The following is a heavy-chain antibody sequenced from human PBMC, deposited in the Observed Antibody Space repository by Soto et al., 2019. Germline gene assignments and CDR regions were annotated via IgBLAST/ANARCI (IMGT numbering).Heavy chain of an antibody. CDR1: GGTFSSYA. J-gene: IGHJ4*02. V-gene: IGHV1-69*13. CDR3: ARLDYYDSSGYYRLSGDSELNY. Sequence: SVKVSCKASGGTFSSYAISWVRQAPGQGLEWMGGIIPIFGTANYAQKFQGRVTITADESTSTAYMELSSLRSEDTAVYYCARLDYYDSSGYYRLSGDSELNYWGQGTMVTVYS. D-gene: IGHD3-22*01. CDR2: IIPIFGTA.